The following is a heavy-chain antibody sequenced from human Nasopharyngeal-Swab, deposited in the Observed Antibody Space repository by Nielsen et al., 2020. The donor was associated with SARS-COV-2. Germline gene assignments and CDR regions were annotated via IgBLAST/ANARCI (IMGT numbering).Heavy chain of an antibody. D-gene: IGHD3-22*01. CDR2: ISYDGSNK. CDR3: ASTPLDSSGYYYAFHY. V-gene: IGHV3-30-3*01. J-gene: IGHJ4*02. CDR1: GFTFSRYT. Sequence: SWAASGFTFSRYTMHWVRQAPGKGLEWVAVISYDGSNKYYADSVKGRFTISRDISKNTLYLQMNSLRAEDTAVFYCASTPLDSSGYYYAFHYWGRGTLVTVSS.